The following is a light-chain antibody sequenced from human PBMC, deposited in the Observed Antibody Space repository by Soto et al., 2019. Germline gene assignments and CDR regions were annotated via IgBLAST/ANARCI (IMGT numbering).Light chain of an antibody. CDR2: DAS. CDR1: QSVSSY. CDR3: QQRSNWPPMYT. V-gene: IGKV3-11*01. Sequence: EIVLTQSPATLSLSPGERATLSCRASQSVSSYLAWYQQKPAQAPRPLIYDASNRATGIPARFSGSGSGTDFTLTISSLEPEDFAVYYCQQRSNWPPMYTFGQGTKLEIK. J-gene: IGKJ2*01.